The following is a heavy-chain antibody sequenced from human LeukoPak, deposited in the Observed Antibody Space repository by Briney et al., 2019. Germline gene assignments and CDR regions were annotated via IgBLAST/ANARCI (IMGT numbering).Heavy chain of an antibody. CDR1: GFTFSSYA. CDR3: VKDARITMVRGVIIRLGYYYGMGV. D-gene: IGHD3-10*01. Sequence: GGSLRLSCSASGFTFSSYAMHWVRQAPGKGLEYVSAISSNGGSTYYADSVKGRFTISRDNSKNTLYLQMSSLRAEDTAAYYCVKDARITMVRGVIIRLGYYYGMGVWGRGPTVTVSS. J-gene: IGHJ6*02. V-gene: IGHV3-64D*06. CDR2: ISSNGGST.